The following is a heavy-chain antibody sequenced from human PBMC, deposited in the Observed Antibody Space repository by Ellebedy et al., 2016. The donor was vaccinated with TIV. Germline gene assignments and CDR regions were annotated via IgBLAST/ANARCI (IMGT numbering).Heavy chain of an antibody. D-gene: IGHD3-10*01. CDR3: AKGGRWEIFAPFDY. V-gene: IGHV3-23*01. CDR2: INISGGRI. J-gene: IGHJ4*02. Sequence: GGSLRLSCAASGFTFSSYVMSWVRQAPGKGLEWVSGINISGGRIYYADSVKGRSTISRDNSKNTPYLQMNSLRAEDTAVYYCAKGGRWEIFAPFDYWGQGTLVTVSS. CDR1: GFTFSSYV.